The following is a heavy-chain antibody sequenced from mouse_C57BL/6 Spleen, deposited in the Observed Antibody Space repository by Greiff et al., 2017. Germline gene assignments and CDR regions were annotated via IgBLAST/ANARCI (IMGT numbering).Heavy chain of an antibody. V-gene: IGHV14-4*01. CDR2: IDPENGDN. CDR3: TTPYSSLDSYMDD. Sequence: VQLMESGAELVRPGASVKLSCTASGFNIKDDYMPWVKQRPEQGLVGIGWIDPENGDNVYASRFQGKATITADTSSNTAYLQLSSLTSEDTAVYYCTTPYSSLDSYMDDWGQGTSGTVSS. CDR1: GFNIKDDY. D-gene: IGHD6-1*02. J-gene: IGHJ4*01.